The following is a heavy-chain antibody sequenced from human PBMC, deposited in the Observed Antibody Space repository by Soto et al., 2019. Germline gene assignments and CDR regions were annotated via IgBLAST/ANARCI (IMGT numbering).Heavy chain of an antibody. J-gene: IGHJ4*02. CDR3: AKDLTPVGVGQAAISLFDY. CDR1: GFTFDDYA. V-gene: IGHV3-9*01. Sequence: PGGSLRLSCAASGFTFDDYAMHWVRQAPGKGLEWVSGISWNSGSIGYADSVKGRFTISRDNAKNSLYLQMNSLRAEDTALYYCAKDLTPVGVGQAAISLFDYWGQGTLVTVSS. CDR2: ISWNSGSI. D-gene: IGHD2-2*02.